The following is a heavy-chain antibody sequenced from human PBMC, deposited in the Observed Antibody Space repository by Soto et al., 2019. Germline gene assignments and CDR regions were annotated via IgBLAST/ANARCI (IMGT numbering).Heavy chain of an antibody. Sequence: SVKVSCKASGGTFSSYAISWVRQAPGQGLEWMGGIIPIFGTANYAQKFQGRVTITADKSTSTAYMELSSLKASDTAMYYCARSYSRGGSYFVIFDYWGQGSLVTVSS. V-gene: IGHV1-69*06. CDR1: GGTFSSYA. J-gene: IGHJ4*02. CDR3: ARSYSRGGSYFVIFDY. CDR2: IIPIFGTA. D-gene: IGHD1-26*01.